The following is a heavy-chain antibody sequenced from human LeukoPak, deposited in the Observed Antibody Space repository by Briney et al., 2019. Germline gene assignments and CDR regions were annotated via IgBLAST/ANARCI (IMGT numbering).Heavy chain of an antibody. J-gene: IGHJ5*02. CDR1: GYTFTSYG. CDR3: ARDFGGITIFGVVETPNWFDP. Sequence: ASAKVSCKASGYTFTSYGISWVRQAPGQGLEWMGWISAYNGNTNYAQKLQGRVTMTTDTSTSTAYMELRSLRSDDTAVYYCARDFGGITIFGVVETPNWFDPWGQGTLVTVSS. D-gene: IGHD3-3*01. V-gene: IGHV1-18*01. CDR2: ISAYNGNT.